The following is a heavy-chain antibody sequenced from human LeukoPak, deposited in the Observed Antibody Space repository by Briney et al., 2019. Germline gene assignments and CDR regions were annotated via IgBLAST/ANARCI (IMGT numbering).Heavy chain of an antibody. D-gene: IGHD3-10*01. V-gene: IGHV5-51*01. CDR1: GYSFTSYW. CDR2: IYPGDSDT. J-gene: IGHJ6*04. CDR3: ARGRYYGSGSYLKYGMDV. Sequence: GESLKISCKGSGYSFTSYWIGWVRQMPGKGLGWMGIIYPGDSDTRYSPSFQGQVTISADKSISTAYLQWSSLKASDTAMYYCARGRYYGSGSYLKYGMDVWGKGTTVTVSS.